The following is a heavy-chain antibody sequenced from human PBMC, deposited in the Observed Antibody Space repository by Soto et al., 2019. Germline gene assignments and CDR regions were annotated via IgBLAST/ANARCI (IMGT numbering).Heavy chain of an antibody. J-gene: IGHJ4*02. V-gene: IGHV3-30*18. CDR3: AKVGYTYGSADF. CDR1: GFTFTNDG. Sequence: QVQLVESGGGVVQPGRSLRLSCAASGFTFTNDGMHWVRQAPCKGLEWVAVISSDGSNKYYADSVKGRFTISRDNSKNTLYLQMNSLRAEDTAVYYCAKVGYTYGSADFWGQGTLVTVSS. D-gene: IGHD5-18*01. CDR2: ISSDGSNK.